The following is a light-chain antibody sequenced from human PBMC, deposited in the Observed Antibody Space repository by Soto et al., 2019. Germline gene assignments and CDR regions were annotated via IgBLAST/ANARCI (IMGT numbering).Light chain of an antibody. CDR2: GNS. Sequence: QSVLTQPPSVSGAPGQRVTISCTGSSSHIGAGYDVHWYQQLPGTAPKLLIYGNSNRPSGVPDRFSGSKSGTSAYLAITGLQAEDDADYYCQSYDSRLSGYVFGTGTKLTVL. CDR3: QSYDSRLSGYV. CDR1: SSHIGAGYD. J-gene: IGLJ1*01. V-gene: IGLV1-40*01.